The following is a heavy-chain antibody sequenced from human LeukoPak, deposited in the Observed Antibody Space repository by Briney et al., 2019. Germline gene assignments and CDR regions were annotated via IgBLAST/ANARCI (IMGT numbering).Heavy chain of an antibody. CDR1: GFXVSSNY. Sequence: GGSLRLSCAASGFXVSSNYISWVRQAPGKGLEWVSVIYSGGSTYYADSVRGRFTVSRDNSKNTLFLQMNSLRADDTAVYYCARASYSSWTFFEYWGQGILVTVSS. V-gene: IGHV3-53*01. CDR2: IYSGGST. CDR3: ARASYSSWTFFEY. D-gene: IGHD6-6*01. J-gene: IGHJ4*02.